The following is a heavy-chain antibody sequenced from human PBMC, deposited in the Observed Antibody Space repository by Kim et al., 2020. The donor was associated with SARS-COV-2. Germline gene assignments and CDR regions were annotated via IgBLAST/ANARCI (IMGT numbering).Heavy chain of an antibody. D-gene: IGHD6-13*01. J-gene: IGHJ3*01. CDR1: GGFISSDGSY. V-gene: IGHV4-39*01. Sequence: SETLSLTCKVSGGFISSDGSYWGWIRQPPGKGLEWIGSIYSSGKTFYTPSLKSRVTISVDTSRKQFSLAVTSVTAADTAVYYCAMFSGYTSVWFDVGDAFDLWGQGTMVTVS. CDR3: AMFSGYTSVWFDVGDAFDL. CDR2: IYSSGKT.